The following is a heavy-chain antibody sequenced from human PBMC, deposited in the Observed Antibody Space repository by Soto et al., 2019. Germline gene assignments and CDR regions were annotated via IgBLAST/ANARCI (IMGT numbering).Heavy chain of an antibody. J-gene: IGHJ5*02. CDR2: IIPIFGTA. V-gene: IGHV1-69*01. D-gene: IGHD6-19*01. CDR1: GGTFSSYA. Sequence: QVQLVQSGAEVKKPGSSVKVSCKASGGTFSSYAISWVRQAPGQGLEWMGGIIPIFGTANYAQKFQGRVTITADESTSTAYMGLSSPRSEDTGGYYCGRGGGIAVAGTRWFDPWGQGTLVTVSS. CDR3: GRGGGIAVAGTRWFDP.